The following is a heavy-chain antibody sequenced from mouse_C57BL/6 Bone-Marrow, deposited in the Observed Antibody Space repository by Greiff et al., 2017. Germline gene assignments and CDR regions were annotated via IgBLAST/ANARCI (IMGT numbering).Heavy chain of an antibody. V-gene: IGHV5-17*01. CDR3: ARIASWFAY. CDR2: ISSGSSTI. CDR1: GFTFSDSG. J-gene: IGHJ3*01. Sequence: EVKLMESGGGLVKPGGSLKLSCAASGFTFSDSGMHWVRQAPEKGLEWVAYISSGSSTIYYADAVTGRFIISRDYAQNTLFLQMTSLRSDDTSMYCCARIASWFAYWGQGTLVTVSA. D-gene: IGHD1-1*01.